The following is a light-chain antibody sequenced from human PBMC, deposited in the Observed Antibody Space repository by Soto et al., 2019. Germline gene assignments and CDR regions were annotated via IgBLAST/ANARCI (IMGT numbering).Light chain of an antibody. CDR2: GAS. V-gene: IGKV3D-15*01. CDR3: QQYNNWPPVFT. Sequence: EIMMTQSPATLSVSLGERATLFCRASQNVRSNLAWYQQKPGQAPRLLIHGASSRATGIPDRFSGSGFGTEFTLTINSLQSEDFAVYYCQQYNNWPPVFTFGPGTKVEI. J-gene: IGKJ3*01. CDR1: QNVRSN.